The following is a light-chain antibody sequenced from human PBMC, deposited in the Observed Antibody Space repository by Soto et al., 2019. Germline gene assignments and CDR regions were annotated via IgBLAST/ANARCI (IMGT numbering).Light chain of an antibody. J-gene: IGKJ5*01. V-gene: IGKV3-15*01. CDR2: DVS. Sequence: EIVMTQSPATLSVSPGERATLSCRAGQGVTTNFAWYQQKSGQSPRLLIYDVSIRATGVPARFSATGSETDFTLTISGLLYEDSAVYFCQQYNNWPLSFGQGTRLEIK. CDR1: QGVTTN. CDR3: QQYNNWPLS.